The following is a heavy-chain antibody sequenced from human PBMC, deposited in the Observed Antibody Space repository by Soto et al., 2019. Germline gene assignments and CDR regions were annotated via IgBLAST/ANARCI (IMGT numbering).Heavy chain of an antibody. CDR2: ISYDGSNK. J-gene: IGHJ1*01. CDR3: AKASGIAAAGTLSEYFQH. D-gene: IGHD6-13*01. V-gene: IGHV3-30*18. Sequence: QVQLVESGGGVVQPGRSLRLSCAASGFTFSSHGMHWVRQAPGKGLEWVAVISYDGSNKYYADSVKGRFTISRDNSKNTLYLQMNSLRAEDTAVYYCAKASGIAAAGTLSEYFQHWGHGTLVTVSS. CDR1: GFTFSSHG.